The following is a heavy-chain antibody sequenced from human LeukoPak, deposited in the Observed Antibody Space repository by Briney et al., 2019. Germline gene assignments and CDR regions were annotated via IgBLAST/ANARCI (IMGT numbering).Heavy chain of an antibody. D-gene: IGHD3-10*01. CDR2: INHSGGT. CDR1: GGSIGSYY. Sequence: SETLSLTCTVSGGSIGSYYWNWIRQPPVKGLEWIGEINHSGGTNYNPSLKSRVTISVDTSKKQFSLKLSSVTAADTAVYYCARGVDYYGVWGQGTLVTVSS. J-gene: IGHJ4*02. CDR3: ARGVDYYGV. V-gene: IGHV4-34*01.